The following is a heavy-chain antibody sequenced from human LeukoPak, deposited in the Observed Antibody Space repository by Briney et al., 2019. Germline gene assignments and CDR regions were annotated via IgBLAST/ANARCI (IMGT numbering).Heavy chain of an antibody. V-gene: IGHV3-48*01. J-gene: IGHJ4*02. D-gene: IGHD1-14*01. Sequence: GGSLRLSCAASDFTFSTLTMHWVRQAPGKGLEWVSPVSSSSRTINYADSVQSRSTVSRDNANNSMYLQINDLRREDTAVYYCARGSPRGGLDSWGQGTLVTVSS. CDR2: VSSSSRTI. CDR3: ARGSPRGGLDS. CDR1: DFTFSTLT.